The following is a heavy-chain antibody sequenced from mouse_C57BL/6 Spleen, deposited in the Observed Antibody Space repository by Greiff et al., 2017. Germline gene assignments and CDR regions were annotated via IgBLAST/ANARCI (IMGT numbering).Heavy chain of an antibody. J-gene: IGHJ4*01. V-gene: IGHV1-64*01. CDR1: GYTFTSYW. CDR3: ARRDYYAMDY. Sequence: QVQLQQPGAELVKPGASVKLSCKASGYTFTSYWMHWVKQRPGQGLEWIGMIHPDSGSTNYNEKFKSKATLTVDKSSSTAYMQLSSLTSEDSAVYYCARRDYYAMDYWGQGTSVTVSS. CDR2: IHPDSGST.